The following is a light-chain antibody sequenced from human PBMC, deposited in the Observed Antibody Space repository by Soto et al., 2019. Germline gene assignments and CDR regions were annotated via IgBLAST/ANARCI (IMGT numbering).Light chain of an antibody. J-gene: IGKJ2*01. V-gene: IGKV1-5*01. CDR2: DAS. CDR3: QQYNSYSLST. CDR1: QSISSW. Sequence: DIQMTQSPSTLSASVGDRVTITCRASQSISSWLAWYQQKPGKAPKLLIYDASSLESGVPSRFSGSGSGTEVTLTISSLQPDDFATYYCQQYNSYSLSTFGQGTKLEIK.